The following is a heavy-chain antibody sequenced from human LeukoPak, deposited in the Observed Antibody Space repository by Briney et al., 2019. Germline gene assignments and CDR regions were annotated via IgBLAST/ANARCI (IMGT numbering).Heavy chain of an antibody. V-gene: IGHV3-64*01. J-gene: IGHJ4*02. D-gene: IGHD3-10*01. Sequence: GGSLRLSCAASGFTVSDNYMNWVRQAPGKGLEYVSAFSNNGGTTYYANSVRGRFTISRDNSKNTLYLQMGSPRAEDKAVYYCARVNGSGSYYDYWGQGTLVTVSS. CDR3: ARVNGSGSYYDY. CDR1: GFTVSDNY. CDR2: FSNNGGTT.